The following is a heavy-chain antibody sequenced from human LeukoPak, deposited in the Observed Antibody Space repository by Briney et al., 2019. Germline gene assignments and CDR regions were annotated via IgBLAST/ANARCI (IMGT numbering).Heavy chain of an antibody. D-gene: IGHD2-15*01. CDR3: AKDPLGYCSGGSCYYVDF. CDR2: ISGSGGST. V-gene: IGHV3-23*01. Sequence: PGGSLRLSCAASGFTFSSYAMSWVRQAPGKGLEWVSAISGSGGSTYYADSVKGRFTISRDNSKNTLYLQMNSLRAEDTAVYYRAKDPLGYCSGGSCYYVDFWGQGTLVTVSS. J-gene: IGHJ4*02. CDR1: GFTFSSYA.